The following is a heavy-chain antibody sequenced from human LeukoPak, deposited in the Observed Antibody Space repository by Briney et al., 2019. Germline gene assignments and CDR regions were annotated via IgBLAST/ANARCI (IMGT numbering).Heavy chain of an antibody. Sequence: PGGSLRLSCAASGFTFSSYSMNWARQAPGKGLEWVSSISSSSSYIYYADSVKGRFTISRDNAKNSLYLQMNSLRAEDTAVYYCARGFTMVRGVIEIIYYYYGMDVWGQGTTVTVSS. CDR3: ARGFTMVRGVIEIIYYYYGMDV. V-gene: IGHV3-21*01. CDR2: ISSSSSYI. J-gene: IGHJ6*02. D-gene: IGHD3-10*01. CDR1: GFTFSSYS.